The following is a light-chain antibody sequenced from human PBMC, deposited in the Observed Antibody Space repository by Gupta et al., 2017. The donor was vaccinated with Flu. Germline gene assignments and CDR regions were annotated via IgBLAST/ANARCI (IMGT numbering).Light chain of an antibody. J-gene: IGKJ1*01. CDR3: QQYHDWPWT. CDR1: QTISTN. CDR2: GAS. V-gene: IGKV3-15*01. Sequence: EIVMTQSPATLSVSPGERATLSCRASQTISTNLAWYQQIPGQVPRLLIYGASTRATGIPVRFSGRGSGTEFTLTISSLQPEDFAIYYCQQYHDWPWTFGQGTKAELK.